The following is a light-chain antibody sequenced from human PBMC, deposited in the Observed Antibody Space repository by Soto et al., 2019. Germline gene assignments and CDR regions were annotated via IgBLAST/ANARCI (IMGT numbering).Light chain of an antibody. Sequence: DIQMTQSPSTLSASVGDRVTITCRASQSISSWLAWYQQKPGKAPKLLIYKASSLESGVPSRFSGSGSGTDFNLTISSLQTDDFATYYCQHDNSYPSTLGKGTKVEIK. J-gene: IGKJ1*01. CDR2: KAS. CDR3: QHDNSYPST. V-gene: IGKV1-5*03. CDR1: QSISSW.